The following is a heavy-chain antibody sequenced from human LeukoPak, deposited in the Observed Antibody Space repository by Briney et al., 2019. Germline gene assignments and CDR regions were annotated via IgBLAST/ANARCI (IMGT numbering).Heavy chain of an antibody. Sequence: KASETLSLTCTVSGGSISIYYWSWIRQPAGKGLEWIGHIYTSGSTNYNPSPKSRVTMSIDKSKNHFSLTLSSVTAADTAVYYCARGGDGIVVVPALDYWGQGTLVTVSS. CDR2: IYTSGST. CDR1: GGSISIYY. D-gene: IGHD2-21*01. V-gene: IGHV4-4*07. J-gene: IGHJ4*02. CDR3: ARGGDGIVVVPALDY.